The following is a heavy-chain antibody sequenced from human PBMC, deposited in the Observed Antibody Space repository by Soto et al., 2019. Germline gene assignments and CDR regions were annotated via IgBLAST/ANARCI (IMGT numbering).Heavy chain of an antibody. D-gene: IGHD3-3*01. Sequence: SETLSLTCTFSGCSISSYYWSWIRQPPGKGLEWIGYIYYSWSTNYNPSLKRRVTISVDTSKNQFSLKLSSVPAADTVVYYCARLTEAWSGYYPSYYYYYMDVWGKGTTVTVSS. J-gene: IGHJ6*03. CDR1: GCSISSYY. V-gene: IGHV4-59*12. CDR2: IYYSWST. CDR3: ARLTEAWSGYYPSYYYYYMDV.